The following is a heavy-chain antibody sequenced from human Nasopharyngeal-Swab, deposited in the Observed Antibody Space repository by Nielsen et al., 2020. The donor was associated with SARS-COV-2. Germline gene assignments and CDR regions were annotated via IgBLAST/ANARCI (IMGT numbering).Heavy chain of an antibody. CDR2: IKQDGSEK. V-gene: IGHV3-7*03. CDR3: AREYSSSDYYDY. Sequence: WIRQPPGKGLEWVANIKQDGSEKYYVDSVKGRFTISRDNAKNSLYLQMNSLRAEDTAVYYCAREYSSSDYYDYWGQGTLVTVPS. D-gene: IGHD6-6*01. J-gene: IGHJ4*02.